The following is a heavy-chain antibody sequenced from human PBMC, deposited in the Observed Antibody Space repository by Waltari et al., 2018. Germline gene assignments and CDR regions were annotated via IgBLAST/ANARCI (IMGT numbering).Heavy chain of an antibody. J-gene: IGHJ4*02. D-gene: IGHD2-2*02. CDR1: GYSISSGYY. CDR2: IYHSGST. CDR3: ARHSGCSSTSCYMDY. Sequence: QVQLQESGPGLVKPSETLSLTCAVSGYSISSGYYWGWIRQPPGKGLEWIGSIYHSGSTYYNPSLKSRVTISVDTSKNQFSLKLSSVTAADTAVYYCARHSGCSSTSCYMDYWGQGTLVTVSS. V-gene: IGHV4-38-2*01.